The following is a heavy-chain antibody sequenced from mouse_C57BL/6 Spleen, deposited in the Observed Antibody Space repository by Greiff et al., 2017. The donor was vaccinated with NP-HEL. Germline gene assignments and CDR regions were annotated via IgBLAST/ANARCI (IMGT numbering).Heavy chain of an antibody. V-gene: IGHV1-69*01. CDR2: IDPSDSYT. D-gene: IGHD1-1*01. Sequence: QVQLQQPGAELVMPGASVKLSCKASGYTFTSYWMHWVKQRPGQGLEWIGEIDPSDSYTNYNQKFKGKSTLTVDKSSSTAYMQLSSLTSEDSAVYYCARQVSDITTVVARAMDYWGQGTSVTVSS. J-gene: IGHJ4*01. CDR3: ARQVSDITTVVARAMDY. CDR1: GYTFTSYW.